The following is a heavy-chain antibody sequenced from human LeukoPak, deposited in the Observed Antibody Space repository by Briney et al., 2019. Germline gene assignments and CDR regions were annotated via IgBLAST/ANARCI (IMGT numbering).Heavy chain of an antibody. CDR3: ARDPYDYVWGSYRLGYFDY. CDR2: IYYSGST. J-gene: IGHJ4*02. CDR1: GGSFSGYY. D-gene: IGHD3-16*02. Sequence: SETLSLTCAVYGGSFSGYYWSWIRQPPGKGLEWIGYIYYSGSTNYNPSLKSRVTISVDTSKNQFSLKLSSVTAADTAVYYCARDPYDYVWGSYRLGYFDYWGQGTLVTVSS. V-gene: IGHV4-59*01.